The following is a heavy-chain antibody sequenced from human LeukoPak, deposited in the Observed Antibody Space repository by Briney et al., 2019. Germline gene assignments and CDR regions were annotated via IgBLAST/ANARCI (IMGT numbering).Heavy chain of an antibody. Sequence: VASVKVSCKASGYTFTSYYMHWVRQAPGQGLEWMGIINPSGGSTNYAQKFQGRVTITADESTSTAYMELSSLRSEDTAVYYCARLDEYSSSSRYYGMDVWGQGTTVTVSS. D-gene: IGHD6-6*01. CDR2: INPSGGST. V-gene: IGHV1-46*01. CDR3: ARLDEYSSSSRYYGMDV. J-gene: IGHJ6*02. CDR1: GYTFTSYY.